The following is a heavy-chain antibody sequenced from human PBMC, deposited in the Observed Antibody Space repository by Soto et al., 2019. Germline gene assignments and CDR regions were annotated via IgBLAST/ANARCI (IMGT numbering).Heavy chain of an antibody. CDR2: IDPSDSYT. D-gene: IGHD6-25*01. CDR3: ARPNGHALAAPLDV. CDR1: GYSFTSYW. Sequence: PGESLKISCRGSGYSFTSYWISWVRQMPGKGLEWMGRIDPSDSYTNYSPSFQGHVTISADKSISTAYLQWSSLKASDTAMYYCARPNGHALAAPLDVWGQGTTVTVSS. J-gene: IGHJ6*02. V-gene: IGHV5-10-1*01.